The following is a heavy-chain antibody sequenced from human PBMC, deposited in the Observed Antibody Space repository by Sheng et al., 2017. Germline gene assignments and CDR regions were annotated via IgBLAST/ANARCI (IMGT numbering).Heavy chain of an antibody. CDR1: GGSISSGSYY. V-gene: IGHV4-61*02. CDR3: ARDGLQDAFDI. CDR2: IYTSGST. J-gene: IGHJ3*02. Sequence: QVQLQESGPGLVKPSQTLSLTCTVSGGSISSGSYYWSWIRQPAGKGLEWIGRIYTSGSTNYNPSLKSRVTISVDTSKNQFSLKLSSVTAADTAVYYCARDGLQDAFDIWGQGTMVTVSS. D-gene: IGHD5-12*01.